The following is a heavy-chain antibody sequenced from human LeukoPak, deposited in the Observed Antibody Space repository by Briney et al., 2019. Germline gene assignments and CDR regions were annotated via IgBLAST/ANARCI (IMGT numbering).Heavy chain of an antibody. D-gene: IGHD3-10*01. CDR2: IYSSGST. CDR1: GFTVSSNY. V-gene: IGHV3-53*01. CDR3: AREYRGSRRSDAFDI. Sequence: GGSLRLSCAASGFTVSSNYMSWVRQAPGKGLEWVTVIYSSGSTYYADSVKGRLTITRDNSKNTLYLQINSLRAEDTTVYYCAREYRGSRRSDAFDIWGQGTMVTVSS. J-gene: IGHJ3*02.